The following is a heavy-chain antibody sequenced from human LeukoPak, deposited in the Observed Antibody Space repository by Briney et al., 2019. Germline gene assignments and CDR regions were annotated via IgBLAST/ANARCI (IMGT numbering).Heavy chain of an antibody. J-gene: IGHJ5*02. CDR1: GGTFSNYV. Sequence: SVKVSCKTSGGTFSNYVINWVRQAPGQGLEWMGRIIPIFGVTKYAQKFQGRVTITADTSTSTGYMERSSLRSEDTAGYYCATQHKLELRLSKWFDPWGQGPLVTVSS. CDR3: ATQHKLELRLSKWFDP. V-gene: IGHV1-69*04. D-gene: IGHD1-7*01. CDR2: IIPIFGVT.